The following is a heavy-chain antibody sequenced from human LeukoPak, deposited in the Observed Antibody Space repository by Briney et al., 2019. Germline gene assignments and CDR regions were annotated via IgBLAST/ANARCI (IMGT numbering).Heavy chain of an antibody. J-gene: IGHJ4*02. Sequence: GGSLRLSCSASGFAFSSYGMNWVRQAPGKGLEWVSYISASSGTIFYADSVKGRFTVSRDNAKNSLYLQMNSLRAEDTGVYYCARKAGSADHWGQGTLVTVSS. CDR1: GFAFSSYG. D-gene: IGHD6-25*01. CDR3: ARKAGSADH. CDR2: ISASSGTI. V-gene: IGHV3-48*01.